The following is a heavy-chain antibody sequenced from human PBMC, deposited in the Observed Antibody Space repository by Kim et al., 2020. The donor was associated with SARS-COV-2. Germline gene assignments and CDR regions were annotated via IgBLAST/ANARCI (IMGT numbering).Heavy chain of an antibody. D-gene: IGHD6-19*01. Sequence: IHAQKFQGRVTMTEDTSTDTAYMELSSLRSEDTAVYYCATAYALTVEPPAYWGQGTLVTVSS. J-gene: IGHJ4*02. V-gene: IGHV1-24*01. CDR3: ATAYALTVEPPAY.